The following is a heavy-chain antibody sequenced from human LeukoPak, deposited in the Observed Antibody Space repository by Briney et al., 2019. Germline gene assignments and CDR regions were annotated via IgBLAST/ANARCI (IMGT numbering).Heavy chain of an antibody. D-gene: IGHD1-1*01. V-gene: IGHV5-51*01. J-gene: IGHJ4*02. CDR1: GYSFSSYW. CDR3: ARPGTSFKTSDEYYFDY. CDR2: IYPGDSDT. Sequence: GESLKISCKGSGYSFSSYWIGWVRQMPGKGLEWMGIIYPGDSDTRYSPSFQGQVTISADKSISTAYLQWSSLKASDTAMYYCARPGTSFKTSDEYYFDYWGQGTLVTVSS.